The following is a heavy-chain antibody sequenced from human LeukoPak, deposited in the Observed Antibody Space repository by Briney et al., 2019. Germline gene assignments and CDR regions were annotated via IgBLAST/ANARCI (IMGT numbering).Heavy chain of an antibody. CDR1: GFTFSSYA. D-gene: IGHD4-17*01. V-gene: IGHV3-23*01. CDR2: ISGSGGST. CDR3: AKAPSTVLFDY. J-gene: IGHJ4*02. Sequence: GGSLRLSCAASGFTFSSYAMSWVRQAPGKGLEWVSAISGSGGSTYYADSVKGRFTTSRDNSKNTLCLQMDRLTAEDTAVYYCAKAPSTVLFDYWGQGTLVTVSS.